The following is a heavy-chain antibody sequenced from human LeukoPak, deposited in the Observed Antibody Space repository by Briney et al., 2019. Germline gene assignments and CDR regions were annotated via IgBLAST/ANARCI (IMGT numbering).Heavy chain of an antibody. V-gene: IGHV3-74*01. CDR3: ARSDPDRLYRI. CDR1: GFTFSSYA. CDR2: INSDGSST. Sequence: GGSLRLSCAASGFTFSSYALSWVRQAPGKGLVWVSRINSDGSSTSYADSVKGRFTISRDNAKNTLYLQMNSLRAEDTAVYYCARSDPDRLYRIWGQGTMVTVSS. D-gene: IGHD3-10*01. J-gene: IGHJ3*02.